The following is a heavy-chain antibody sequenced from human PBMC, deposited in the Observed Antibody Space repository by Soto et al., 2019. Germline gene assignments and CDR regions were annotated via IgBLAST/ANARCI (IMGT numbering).Heavy chain of an antibody. D-gene: IGHD6-19*01. CDR1: GGTISSVGYY. Sequence: TESLTCTVSGGTISSVGYYWSWIRQHPGKGLEWIGYIYYSGSTYYNPSLKSRVTRSVDTSKNQFSLKLSSVTAADTAVYYCASRYSSGWYGYDAFAIWGQGTMVTVSS. V-gene: IGHV4-31*03. CDR2: IYYSGST. CDR3: ASRYSSGWYGYDAFAI. J-gene: IGHJ3*02.